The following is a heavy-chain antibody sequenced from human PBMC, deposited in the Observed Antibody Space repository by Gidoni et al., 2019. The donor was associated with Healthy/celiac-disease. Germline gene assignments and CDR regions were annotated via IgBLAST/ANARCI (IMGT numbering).Heavy chain of an antibody. CDR1: GFTFSSYA. J-gene: IGHJ6*02. CDR3: ARDGGVVVPDAPYYYYGMDV. V-gene: IGHV3-30*01. D-gene: IGHD2-2*01. Sequence: QVQLVESGGGVVQPGRSLRLSCAASGFTFSSYAMHWVRQAPGKGLEWVAVISYDGSNKYYADSVKGRFTISRDNSKNTLYLQMNSLRAEDTAVYYCARDGGVVVPDAPYYYYGMDVWGQGTTVTVSS. CDR2: ISYDGSNK.